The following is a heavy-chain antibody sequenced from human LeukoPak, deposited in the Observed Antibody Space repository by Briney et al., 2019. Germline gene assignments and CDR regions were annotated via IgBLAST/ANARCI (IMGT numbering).Heavy chain of an antibody. J-gene: IGHJ6*02. CDR1: GFTFSSYW. D-gene: IGHD6-6*01. V-gene: IGHV3-7*01. CDR3: ARANEYSRTYYYYYGMDV. Sequence: GRSLRPSCAASGFTFSSYWMSWVRQAPGKGLEWVANIKQDGSEKYYVDSVKGRFTISRDNAKNSLYLQMNSLRAEDTAVYYCARANEYSRTYYYYYGMDVWGQGTTVTVSS. CDR2: IKQDGSEK.